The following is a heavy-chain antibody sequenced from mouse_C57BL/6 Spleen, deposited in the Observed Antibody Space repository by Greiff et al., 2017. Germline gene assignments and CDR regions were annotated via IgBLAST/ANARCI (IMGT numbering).Heavy chain of an antibody. CDR2: IRNKANGYTT. Sequence: EVMLVESGGGLVQPGGSLRLSCAASGFTFTDYYMSWVRQPPGKALEWLGFIRNKANGYTTEYSASVKCRFTISRDNSQSILYLKMNALSAEDSATYDCARYIDYYSNSVYFDVRGTGTTVTVSS. J-gene: IGHJ1*03. CDR1: GFTFTDYY. V-gene: IGHV7-3*01. D-gene: IGHD2-5*01. CDR3: ARYIDYYSNSVYFDV.